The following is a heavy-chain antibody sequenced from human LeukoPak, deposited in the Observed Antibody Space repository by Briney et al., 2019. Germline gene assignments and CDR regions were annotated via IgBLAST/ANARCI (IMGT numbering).Heavy chain of an antibody. CDR3: AKDRLQGYCSGGSCPSPSYYYGMDV. D-gene: IGHD2-15*01. J-gene: IGHJ6*02. Sequence: RGSLRLSCSASGFTFSSYAMSWVRQAPGKGLEWVSAISGSGGSTYYADSVKGRFTISRDNSKNTLYLQMNSLRAEDTAVYYCAKDRLQGYCSGGSCPSPSYYYGMDVWGQGTTVTVSS. CDR1: GFTFSSYA. CDR2: ISGSGGST. V-gene: IGHV3-23*01.